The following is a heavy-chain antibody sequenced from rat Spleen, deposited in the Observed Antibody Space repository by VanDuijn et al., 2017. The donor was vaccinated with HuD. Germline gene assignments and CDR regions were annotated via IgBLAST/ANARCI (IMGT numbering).Heavy chain of an antibody. J-gene: IGHJ4*01. CDR3: ARTNNPYFYVMDA. CDR1: GYSITSTYR. CDR2: INSAGST. D-gene: IGHD3-4*01. V-gene: IGHV3-3*01. Sequence: EVQLQESGPGLVKPSQSLSLTCSVTGYSITSTYRWNWIRKFPGNTLEWMAYINSAGSTNYNPSLKSRISITRDTSKNQFFLQVNSVTTEDTATYYCARTNNPYFYVMDAWGQGASVTVSS.